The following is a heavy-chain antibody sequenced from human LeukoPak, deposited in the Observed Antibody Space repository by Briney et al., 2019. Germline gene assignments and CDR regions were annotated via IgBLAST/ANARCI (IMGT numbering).Heavy chain of an antibody. CDR1: GFTFDDYA. J-gene: IGHJ4*02. CDR3: AKDLYGTSKGYFDY. V-gene: IGHV3-9*01. Sequence: GGSLRLSCAASGFTFDDYAMHWVRQAPGKGLEWVSGISWNSGSIGYADSVKGRFTISRDNAKNSLYLQMNSLRAEDTALYYCAKDLYGTSKGYFDYWGQGTLVTVSS. D-gene: IGHD1-26*01. CDR2: ISWNSGSI.